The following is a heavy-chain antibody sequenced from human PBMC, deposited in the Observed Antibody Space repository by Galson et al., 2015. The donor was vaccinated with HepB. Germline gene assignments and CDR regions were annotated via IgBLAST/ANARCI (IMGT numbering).Heavy chain of an antibody. V-gene: IGHV1-3*01. CDR1: GYTFTSYA. Sequence: SVKVSCKASGYTFTSYAMHWVRQAPGQRLEWMGWINAGNGNTKYSQKFQGRVTITRDTSASTAYMELSSLRSEDTAVYYCARVDPTVTNDAFDIWGQRTMVTVSS. D-gene: IGHD4-17*01. J-gene: IGHJ3*02. CDR3: ARVDPTVTNDAFDI. CDR2: INAGNGNT.